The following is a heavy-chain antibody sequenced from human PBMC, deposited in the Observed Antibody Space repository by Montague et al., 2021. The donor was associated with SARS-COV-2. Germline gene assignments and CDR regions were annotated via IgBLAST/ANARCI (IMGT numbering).Heavy chain of an antibody. CDR1: GFDFFNFD. CDR3: ATNKYCTLHDCLHGRHYFDH. CDR2: ISSSGATI. D-gene: IGHD2-8*01. J-gene: IGHJ4*02. V-gene: IGHV3-48*03. Sequence: SLRLSCAASGFDFFNFDMAWVRQAPGRELEWISDISSSGATILYADSLKGRFTISRDNIRKSLYLQMNSLRAEDTAVYYCATNKYCTLHDCLHGRHYFDHWGQGTLVTVSS.